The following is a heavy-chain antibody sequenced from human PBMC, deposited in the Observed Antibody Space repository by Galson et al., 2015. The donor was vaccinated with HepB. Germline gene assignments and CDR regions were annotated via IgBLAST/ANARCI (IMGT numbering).Heavy chain of an antibody. CDR2: IFDSGDRT. Sequence: SLRLSCAASGFTFSSYAMTWVRQAPGKGLEWVSSIFDSGDRTYYADSVKGRFTVSRDNSKNTLYLQTNSLRAEDTAVYYCAKYRGGITTIFDYWGQGTLVTVSS. CDR3: AKYRGGITTIFDY. CDR1: GFTFSSYA. J-gene: IGHJ4*02. V-gene: IGHV3-23*01. D-gene: IGHD3-22*01.